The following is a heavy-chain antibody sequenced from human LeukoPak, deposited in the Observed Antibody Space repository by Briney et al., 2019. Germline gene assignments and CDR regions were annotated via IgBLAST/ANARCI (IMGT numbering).Heavy chain of an antibody. J-gene: IGHJ4*02. Sequence: GGSLRLSCAASGFTFSTCAMGWVRQAPGKGLEWVSSISSGSKYIYNADSLKGRFAISRDNAKNSLYLQMNSLRAEDTAVYYCARALSYSYGSMDFWGQGTLVIVSS. CDR2: ISSGSKYI. D-gene: IGHD5-18*01. V-gene: IGHV3-21*01. CDR1: GFTFSTCA. CDR3: ARALSYSYGSMDF.